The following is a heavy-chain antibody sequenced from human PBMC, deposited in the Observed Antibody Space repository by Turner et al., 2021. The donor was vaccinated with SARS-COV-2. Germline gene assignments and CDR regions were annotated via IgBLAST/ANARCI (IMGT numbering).Heavy chain of an antibody. CDR1: GFIFSDYW. V-gene: IGHV3-7*04. D-gene: IGHD5-18*01. J-gene: IGHJ4*02. CDR2: IKQGGNEK. CDR3: ARNRGYSSFDY. Sequence: EVQLVESGGGLVQPGGSLRLSCAASGFIFSDYWMDWVRQAPGKGLEWVAGIKQGGNEKYSVDSVKGRFTISRDNAKNSLYLQMNSLRAEDTAVYYCARNRGYSSFDYWGQGTLVTVSS.